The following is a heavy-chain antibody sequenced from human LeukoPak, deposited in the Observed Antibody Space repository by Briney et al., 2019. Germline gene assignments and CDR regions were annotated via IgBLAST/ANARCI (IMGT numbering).Heavy chain of an antibody. CDR3: ARDRGNQRGYYYYYMDV. CDR1: GFTFDDYA. J-gene: IGHJ6*03. Sequence: PGGSLRLSCAASGFTFDDYAMHWVRQAPGKGLEWVSGISWNSNTIAYADSVKGRFTISRDNAKNSLYLQMNSLRAEDTAVYYCARDRGNQRGYYYYYMDVWGKGTTVTVSS. D-gene: IGHD1-14*01. CDR2: ISWNSNTI. V-gene: IGHV3-9*01.